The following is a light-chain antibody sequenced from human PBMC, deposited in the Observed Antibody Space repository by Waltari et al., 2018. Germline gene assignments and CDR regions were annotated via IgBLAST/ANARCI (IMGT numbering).Light chain of an antibody. CDR2: RNN. Sequence: SVLTQPPSASGTPGQRATIPCSGRSSNIGSSYVSWYQQVPGTAPKLLIYRNNQRPSGVPDRFSGSKSGTSASLAISGLRSKDEADYYCEAWDDSLSVLVFGGGTKVTVL. CDR1: SSNIGSSY. V-gene: IGLV1-47*01. J-gene: IGLJ3*02. CDR3: EAWDDSLSVLV.